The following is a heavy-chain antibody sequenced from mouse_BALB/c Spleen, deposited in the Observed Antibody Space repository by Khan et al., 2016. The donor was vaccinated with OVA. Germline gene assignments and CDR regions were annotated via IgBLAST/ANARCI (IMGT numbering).Heavy chain of an antibody. CDR1: VFNIKDTY. J-gene: IGHJ3*01. CDR2: IDPANGNV. D-gene: IGHD2-10*01. V-gene: IGHV14-3*02. Sequence: EVQLQESGAEFVKPGASVKLSCTASVFNIKDTYMHWINQRPQQGLVWIGRIDPANGNVKYDPNVQDKATIAADASSNTAYLQLSSLTSADTAVYYCTRGAYNGLFAYWGQGTLVTVSA. CDR3: TRGAYNGLFAY.